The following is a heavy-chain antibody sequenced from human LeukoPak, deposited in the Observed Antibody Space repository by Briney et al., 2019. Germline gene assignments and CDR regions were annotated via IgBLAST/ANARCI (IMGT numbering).Heavy chain of an antibody. D-gene: IGHD3-10*01. V-gene: IGHV3-23*01. CDR1: GFTFSSYA. CDR2: NSGGST. J-gene: IGHJ4*02. CDR3: ATTYYYGSGGQPLDY. Sequence: GGSLRLSCAASGFTFSSYAVYWVRQAPGKGLEWVSSNSGGSTYYADSVKGRFTISRDNSKNTLYLQMNSLRAEDTAVYYCATTYYYGSGGQPLDYWGQGTLVTVSS.